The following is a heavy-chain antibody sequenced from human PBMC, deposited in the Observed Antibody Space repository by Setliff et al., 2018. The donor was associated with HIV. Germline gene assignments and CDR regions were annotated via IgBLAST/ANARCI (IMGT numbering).Heavy chain of an antibody. Sequence: SETLSLTCSVSGVSISSYYWSWIRHSPWKGLEWIGIIVPGGATNYNPSLTSRVTISVDTSKNHLFLKLTSVTTADTAVYFCAKSSPSIGYITDCWGQGAPVTVSS. CDR1: GVSISSYY. CDR3: AKSSPSIGYITDC. D-gene: IGHD5-12*01. V-gene: IGHV4-59*01. J-gene: IGHJ4*02. CDR2: IVPGGAT.